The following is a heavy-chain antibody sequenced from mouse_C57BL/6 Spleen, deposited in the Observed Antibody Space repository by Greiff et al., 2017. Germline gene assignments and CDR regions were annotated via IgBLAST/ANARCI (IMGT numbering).Heavy chain of an antibody. V-gene: IGHV3-6*01. D-gene: IGHD3-3*01. Sequence: ESGPGLVKPSQSLSLTCSVTGYSITSGYYWNWIRQFPGNKLEWMGYISYDGSNNYNPSLKNRISITRDTSKNQFFLKLNSVTTEDTATYYCARVAWDRAMDYWGQGTSVTVSS. CDR2: ISYDGSN. J-gene: IGHJ4*01. CDR3: ARVAWDRAMDY. CDR1: GYSITSGYY.